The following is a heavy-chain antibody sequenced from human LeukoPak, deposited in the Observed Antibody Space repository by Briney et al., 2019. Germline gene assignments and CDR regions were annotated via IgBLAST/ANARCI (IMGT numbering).Heavy chain of an antibody. CDR1: GYIFTSYA. Sequence: ASVKVSCKASGYIFTSYAMHWVHQAPGQRLEWMGWINAGNGNTKYSQKFQGRVTITRDTSASTAYMELNSLRSEDTAVYYCARDRAVAGIPDYWGQGTLVTVSS. D-gene: IGHD6-19*01. V-gene: IGHV1-3*01. CDR2: INAGNGNT. CDR3: ARDRAVAGIPDY. J-gene: IGHJ4*02.